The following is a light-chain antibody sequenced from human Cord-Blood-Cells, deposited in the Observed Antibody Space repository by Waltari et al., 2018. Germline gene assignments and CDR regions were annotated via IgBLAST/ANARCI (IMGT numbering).Light chain of an antibody. V-gene: IGLV2-23*02. CDR2: EVS. CDR1: SSDVGSYNL. Sequence: QSALTQPASVSGSPGQSITISCTETSSDVGSYNLVSWYQQHTGKAPKLMIYEVSKRPSGVSNRFSGSKSGNTASLTISGLQAEDEADYYCCSYAGSSTYVFGTGTKVTVL. J-gene: IGLJ1*01. CDR3: CSYAGSSTYV.